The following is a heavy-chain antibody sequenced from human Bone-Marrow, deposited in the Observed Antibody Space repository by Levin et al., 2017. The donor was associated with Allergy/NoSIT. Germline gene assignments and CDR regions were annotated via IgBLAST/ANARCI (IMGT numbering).Heavy chain of an antibody. CDR2: ISDGGGDT. CDR3: AKGVGGWMPLSRVFDS. CDR1: GFTFSNYA. D-gene: IGHD2/OR15-2a*01. J-gene: IGHJ4*02. Sequence: GASVKVSCAASGFTFSNYAMSWVRQAPGKGLEWVSTISDGGGDTFYADSVKGRFTISRHNSNNMLYLQLNILRGEDTALYYCAKGVGGWMPLSRVFDSWGQGTLVAVSS. V-gene: IGHV3-23*01.